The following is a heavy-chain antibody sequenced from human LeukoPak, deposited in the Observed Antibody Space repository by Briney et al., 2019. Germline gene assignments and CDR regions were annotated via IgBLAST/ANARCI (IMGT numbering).Heavy chain of an antibody. CDR2: MNQLGNDK. D-gene: IGHD3-16*01. CDR1: GFSFSD. CDR3: ARGTYYYEF. Sequence: PGGSLKLSCSAPGFSFSDMNWVRQAPGKGLEWVAYMNQLGNDKNYLVSVKGRFTISRDNAKTSLYLQMNSMRAEDTAVYYCARGTYYYEFWGQGTLVTVSS. V-gene: IGHV3-7*04. J-gene: IGHJ4*02.